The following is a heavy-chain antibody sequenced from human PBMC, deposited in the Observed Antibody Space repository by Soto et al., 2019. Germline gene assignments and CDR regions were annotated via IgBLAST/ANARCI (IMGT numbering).Heavy chain of an antibody. V-gene: IGHV3-30*18. CDR2: ISYDGSNK. J-gene: IGHJ4*02. CDR1: GFTFSDFG. CDR3: AKALGELSPESYDY. Sequence: AGGSLRLSCAASGFTFSDFGMHWVRQAPGKGLEWVAFISYDGSNKFHADSVKGRFTISRDNSKNTLYLQMNSLRAEDTAVYYCAKALGELSPESYDYWGQGTLVTVSS. D-gene: IGHD3-16*02.